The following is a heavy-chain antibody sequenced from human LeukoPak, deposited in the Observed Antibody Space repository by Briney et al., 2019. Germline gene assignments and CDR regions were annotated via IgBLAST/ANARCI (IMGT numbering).Heavy chain of an antibody. CDR2: ISSSSSTI. D-gene: IGHD5-18*01. CDR1: GFTFSGYS. CDR3: ARDSAAMVFSFDY. Sequence: GGSLRLSCAASGFTFSGYSMNWVRQAPGKGLEWVSYISSSSSTIYYADSVKGRFTISRDNAKNLLYLQMNSLRAEDTAVYYCARDSAAMVFSFDYWAREPWSPSPQ. V-gene: IGHV3-48*04. J-gene: IGHJ4*02.